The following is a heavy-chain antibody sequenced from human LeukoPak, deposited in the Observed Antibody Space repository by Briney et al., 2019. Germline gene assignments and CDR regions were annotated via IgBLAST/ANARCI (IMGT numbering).Heavy chain of an antibody. V-gene: IGHV4-38-2*02. J-gene: IGHJ4*02. CDR2: IYYSGTT. D-gene: IGHD1-7*01. Sequence: SETLSLTCAVSGSSIRNGYYWGWIRQPPGKGLEWIGTIYYSGTTYYNPSLRSRVTVSVDASNNQFSLKMRSVTVADTAIYYCARDRGGNYYGIDYWGQGTMVTVSS. CDR1: GSSIRNGYY. CDR3: ARDRGGNYYGIDY.